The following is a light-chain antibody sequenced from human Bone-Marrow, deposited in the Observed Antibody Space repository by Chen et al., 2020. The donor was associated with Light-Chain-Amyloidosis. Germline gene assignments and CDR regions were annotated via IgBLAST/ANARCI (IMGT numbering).Light chain of an antibody. V-gene: IGKV3-20*01. CDR3: QQYGTSPLT. CDR2: GSS. J-gene: IGKJ4*01. CDR1: QTLSSNY. Sequence: EMVLTQSPGTPSLSPGEGANLSCRASQTLSSNYLTWYQQKFGQAPRLLIYGSSSRATGIPDRFTCSGYGTDFTLTINRLEPEDFAMYYCQQYGTSPLTFGGWTKVEIK.